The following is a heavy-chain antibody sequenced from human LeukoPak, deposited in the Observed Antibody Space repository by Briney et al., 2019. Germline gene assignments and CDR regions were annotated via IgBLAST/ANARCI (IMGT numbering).Heavy chain of an antibody. CDR1: GVSISSSSYY. CDR3: ARHDPPLPYYDFWSGYYTGMKGGFDP. D-gene: IGHD3-3*01. V-gene: IGHV4-39*01. CDR2: IYYSGST. J-gene: IGHJ5*02. Sequence: SETLSLTCTVSGVSISSSSYYWGWIRQPPGKGLEWIGSIYYSGSTYYNPSLKSRVTISVDTSKNQFSLKLSSVTAADTAVYYCARHDPPLPYYDFWSGYYTGMKGGFDPWGQGTLVTVSS.